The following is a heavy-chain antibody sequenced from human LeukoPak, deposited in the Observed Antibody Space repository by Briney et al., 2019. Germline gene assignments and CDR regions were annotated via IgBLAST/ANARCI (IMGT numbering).Heavy chain of an antibody. CDR1: GFTFSSYE. V-gene: IGHV3-48*03. D-gene: IGHD3-22*01. CDR3: AREKLSFFDSSGYFDH. Sequence: GRSLRLSCAASGFTFSSYEMNWVRQAPGKGLEWVSFISSSGSAIHYADSVRGRFTISRDNAKNSLFLQMSRLRAEDTAVYYCAREKLSFFDSSGYFDHWGQGTLVTVSS. J-gene: IGHJ4*02. CDR2: ISSSGSAI.